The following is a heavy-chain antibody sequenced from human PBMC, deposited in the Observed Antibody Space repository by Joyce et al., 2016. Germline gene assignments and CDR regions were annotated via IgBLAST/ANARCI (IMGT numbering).Heavy chain of an antibody. CDR3: ARSSYTNGIFDY. CDR1: GFAFSSYS. D-gene: IGHD2-8*01. J-gene: IGHJ4*02. CDR2: LDGSSSYI. V-gene: IGHV3-21*01. Sequence: EVQLVESGGGLVKPGGSLRLSCAASGFAFSSYSMCWVRQAPGKGLEWVSSLDGSSSYIKYTDSVKGRFTISRDNAKNSLYLQMNSLSVEDTAVYYCARSSYTNGIFDYWGQGTLVTVSS.